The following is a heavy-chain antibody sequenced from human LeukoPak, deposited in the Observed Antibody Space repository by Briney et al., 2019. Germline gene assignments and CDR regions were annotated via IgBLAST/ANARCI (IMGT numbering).Heavy chain of an antibody. J-gene: IGHJ4*02. Sequence: SETLSLTCAVYGGSFSGYYWSWIRQHPGKGLEWIGYIYYSGSTYYNPSLKSRVTISVDTSKNQFSLKLSSVTAADTAVYYCARDVVPAAMGTFGYWGQGTLVTVSS. CDR2: IYYSGST. V-gene: IGHV4-31*11. D-gene: IGHD2-2*01. CDR3: ARDVVPAAMGTFGY. CDR1: GGSFSGYY.